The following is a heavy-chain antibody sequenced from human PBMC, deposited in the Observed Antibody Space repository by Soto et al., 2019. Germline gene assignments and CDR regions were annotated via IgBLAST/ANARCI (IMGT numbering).Heavy chain of an antibody. CDR2: INHSGST. Sequence: PSEILSLTCAVYGGSFSGYYWSWIRQPPGKGLEWIGEINHSGSTNYNPSLKSRVTISVDTSKNQFSLKLSSVTAADTAVYYCARGYVLKLRYFDWYPRTYGMDVWGQGTTLTVSS. J-gene: IGHJ6*02. CDR3: ARGYVLKLRYFDWYPRTYGMDV. V-gene: IGHV4-34*01. D-gene: IGHD3-9*01. CDR1: GGSFSGYY.